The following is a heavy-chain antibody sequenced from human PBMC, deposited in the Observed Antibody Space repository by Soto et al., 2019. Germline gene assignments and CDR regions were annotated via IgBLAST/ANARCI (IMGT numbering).Heavy chain of an antibody. Sequence: PSETLSLTCTVSGGSISSGGYYWSWIRQHPGKGLEWIGYIYYSGSTYYNPSLKSRVTISVDTSKNQFSLKLSSVTAADTAVYYCARDRIAMAPVYYYYGMDVWGQGTTVTAP. CDR3: ARDRIAMAPVYYYYGMDV. CDR1: GGSISSGGYY. J-gene: IGHJ6*02. CDR2: IYYSGST. V-gene: IGHV4-31*03. D-gene: IGHD3-10*01.